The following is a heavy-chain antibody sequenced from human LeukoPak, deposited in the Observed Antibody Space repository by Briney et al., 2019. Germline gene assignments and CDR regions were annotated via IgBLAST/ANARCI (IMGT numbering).Heavy chain of an antibody. CDR3: ASGHRYGIAY. D-gene: IGHD5-18*01. CDR2: ISSSSTNT. CDR1: GFTLGTYS. J-gene: IGHJ4*02. Sequence: GGSLRLSCAASGFTLGTYSMNWVRQAPGKGLEWVSYISSSSTNTYYADSVKGRFTISRDNAKNSLYLHMNSLRAEDTAVYYCASGHRYGIAYWGQGTLVTVSS. V-gene: IGHV3-48*01.